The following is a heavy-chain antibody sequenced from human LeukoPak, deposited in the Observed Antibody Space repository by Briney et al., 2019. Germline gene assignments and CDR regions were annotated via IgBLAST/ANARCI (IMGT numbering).Heavy chain of an antibody. V-gene: IGHV4-39*07. CDR1: GGSISSSSYY. Sequence: EPSETLSLTCTVSGGSISSSSYYWGWLRQPPGKGLEWIGSIYCSGSTYYNPSLKSRVTISVDTSKNQFSLKLSSVTAADTAVYYCARGVDYYDFWSGVFDYWGQGTLVTVSS. CDR2: IYCSGST. J-gene: IGHJ4*02. D-gene: IGHD3-3*01. CDR3: ARGVDYYDFWSGVFDY.